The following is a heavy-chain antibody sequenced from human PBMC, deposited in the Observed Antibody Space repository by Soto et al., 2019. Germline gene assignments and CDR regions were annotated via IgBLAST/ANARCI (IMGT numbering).Heavy chain of an antibody. CDR2: MNPGVSS. V-gene: IGHV4-39*07. D-gene: IGHD3-10*01. J-gene: IGHJ5*02. Sequence: SETLSLTCIVSGESISSSSYYWGWIRQPPGKGLEWIGEMNPGVSSNYNPSLKSRVTVSVDTSKKQFSLKLTSVTAADTAVYYCARGIRRGRVGNWFNPSGQGTLVTVSS. CDR1: GESISSSSYY. CDR3: ARGIRRGRVGNWFNP.